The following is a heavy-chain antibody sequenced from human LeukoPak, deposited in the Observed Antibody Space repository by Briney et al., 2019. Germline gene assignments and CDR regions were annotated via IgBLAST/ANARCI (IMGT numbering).Heavy chain of an antibody. D-gene: IGHD2-8*01. CDR1: GYTFTGYY. Sequence: GASVKVSCKASGYTFTGYYIHWMRQAPGQGLEWMAWINPNSGGTKYAQKFQGRVTVTRDTSTSTAYMELSGLRADDTATYYCARVEYCTKGVCINFDLWGQGTLVAVSS. J-gene: IGHJ4*02. CDR3: ARVEYCTKGVCINFDL. CDR2: INPNSGGT. V-gene: IGHV1-2*02.